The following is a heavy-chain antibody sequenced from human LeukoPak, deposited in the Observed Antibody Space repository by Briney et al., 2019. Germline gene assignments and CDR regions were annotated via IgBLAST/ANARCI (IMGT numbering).Heavy chain of an antibody. D-gene: IGHD3-22*01. CDR1: GDSINGYY. CDR3: AREGYDSSGYYLDY. Sequence: SETLSLTRSVSGDSINGYYWSWIRQPPGKTLKWIAYIHHSGSTEYNPSLRSRVTMSVDASKNQVSLKLSSVTAADTAMYYCAREGYDSSGYYLDYWGQGTLVTVSS. J-gene: IGHJ4*02. V-gene: IGHV4-59*01. CDR2: IHHSGST.